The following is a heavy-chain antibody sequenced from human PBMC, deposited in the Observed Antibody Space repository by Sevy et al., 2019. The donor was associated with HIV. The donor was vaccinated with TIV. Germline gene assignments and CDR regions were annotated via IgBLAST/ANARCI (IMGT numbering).Heavy chain of an antibody. D-gene: IGHD3-10*01. V-gene: IGHV3-30*04. CDR2: ISYDGSNK. J-gene: IGHJ3*02. CDR1: GFTFSSYA. CDR3: ARESWHYYGSGSQGAFDI. Sequence: GGSLRLSCAASGFTFSSYAMHWVRQAPGKGLEWVAVISYDGSNKYYADSVKGRFTISRDNSKNTLYLQMNSLRAEDTAVYYCARESWHYYGSGSQGAFDIWGQRTMVTVSS.